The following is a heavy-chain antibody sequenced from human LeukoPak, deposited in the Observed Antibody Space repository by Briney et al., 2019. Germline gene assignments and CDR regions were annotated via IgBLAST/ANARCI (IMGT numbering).Heavy chain of an antibody. V-gene: IGHV3-53*01. CDR1: GFTVSSNY. D-gene: IGHD2-15*01. Sequence: GGSLRLSCAASGFTVSSNYMSWVRQAPGKGLEWVSVIYSGGSTYYADSVKGRFTISRDNSKNTLYLQMNSLRAEDTAVYYCARERGGYYFDYWGQGTLVTVSS. J-gene: IGHJ4*02. CDR2: IYSGGST. CDR3: ARERGGYYFDY.